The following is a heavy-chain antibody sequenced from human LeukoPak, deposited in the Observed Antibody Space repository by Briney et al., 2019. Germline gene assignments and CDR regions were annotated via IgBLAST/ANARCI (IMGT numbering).Heavy chain of an antibody. Sequence: GGSLRLSCAASGFTFSSYAMSWVRQAPGKGLEWVSGISWNSGSIGYADSVKGRFTISRDNAKNSLYLQMNSLRAEDTALYYCANRNIDYWGQGTLVTVSS. V-gene: IGHV3-9*01. J-gene: IGHJ4*02. CDR3: ANRNIDY. CDR1: GFTFSSYA. CDR2: ISWNSGSI. D-gene: IGHD3-9*01.